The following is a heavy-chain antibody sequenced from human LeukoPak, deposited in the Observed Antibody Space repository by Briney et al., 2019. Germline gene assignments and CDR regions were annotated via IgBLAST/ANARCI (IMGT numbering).Heavy chain of an antibody. J-gene: IGHJ4*02. CDR3: ARGVWQWLADY. CDR2: INHNGNVN. CDR1: GFTFSSYW. V-gene: IGHV3-7*03. Sequence: GGSLRLSCAASGFTFSSYWMNWARQAPGKGLEWVASINHNGNVNYYVDSVKGRFTISRDNAKNSLYLQMSNLRAEDTAVYYCARGVWQWLADYWGQGTLVTVSS. D-gene: IGHD6-19*01.